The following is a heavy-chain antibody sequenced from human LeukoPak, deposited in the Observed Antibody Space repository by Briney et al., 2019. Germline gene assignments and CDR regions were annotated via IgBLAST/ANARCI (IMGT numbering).Heavy chain of an antibody. CDR1: GFTFSSYA. Sequence: GGSLRLSCAASGFTFSSYAMSWVRQAPGKGLEWVAVISYDGSNKYYADSVKGRFTISRDNSKNTLYLQMNSLRAEDTAVYYCAKDTYYYDSSGYPGYWGQGTLVTVSS. V-gene: IGHV3-30*18. CDR3: AKDTYYYDSSGYPGY. J-gene: IGHJ4*02. CDR2: ISYDGSNK. D-gene: IGHD3-22*01.